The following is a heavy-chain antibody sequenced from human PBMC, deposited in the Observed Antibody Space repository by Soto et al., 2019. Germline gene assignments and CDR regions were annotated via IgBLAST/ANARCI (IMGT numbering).Heavy chain of an antibody. CDR3: ARDVRAVAGNAFDI. V-gene: IGHV3-33*01. CDR1: GFTFSRYG. J-gene: IGHJ3*02. CDR2: IWYDGSKK. D-gene: IGHD6-19*01. Sequence: QVQLVESGGGVVQPGRSLRLSCAASGFTFSRYGIHWVRQPPGKGLEWVAVIWYDGSKKFYAESVKGRFTISRDNSKNTVFLQMNSLTVEDTAVYYCARDVRAVAGNAFDIWGLGTTVTVSS.